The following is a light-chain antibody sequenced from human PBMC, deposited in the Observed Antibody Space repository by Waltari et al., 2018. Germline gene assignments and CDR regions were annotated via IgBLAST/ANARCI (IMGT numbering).Light chain of an antibody. Sequence: DIQLTQSPSFLSASVGDRVTITCRASQGISSYLAWYQQKPGKAPKLLIYAASILQSGVPSRFSGSGSGTEFTLTISSLQPEDFATYYCQHLNNYPFTFGPGTKVDI. J-gene: IGKJ3*01. CDR3: QHLNNYPFT. CDR1: QGISSY. V-gene: IGKV1-9*01. CDR2: AAS.